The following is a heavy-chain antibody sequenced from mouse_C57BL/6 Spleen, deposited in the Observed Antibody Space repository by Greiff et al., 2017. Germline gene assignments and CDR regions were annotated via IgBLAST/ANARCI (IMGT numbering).Heavy chain of an antibody. CDR1: GYAFSSSW. V-gene: IGHV1-82*01. Sequence: QVQLQQSGPELVKPGASVKISCKASGYAFSSSWMNWVKQRPGKGLEWIGRIYPGDGDTNYNGKFKGKATLTADKSSSTAYMQLSSLTSEDSAVYFCARIYYGNYNYYAMDYWGQGTSVTVSS. CDR3: ARIYYGNYNYYAMDY. J-gene: IGHJ4*01. CDR2: IYPGDGDT. D-gene: IGHD2-1*01.